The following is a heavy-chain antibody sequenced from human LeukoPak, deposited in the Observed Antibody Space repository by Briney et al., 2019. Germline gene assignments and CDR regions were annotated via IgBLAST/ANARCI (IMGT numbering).Heavy chain of an antibody. Sequence: SETLSLTCAVYGGSFSGYYWSWIRQPPGKGLEWIGEINHSGSTNYNPSLKSRVTISVDTSKNQFSLKLSSVTAADTAVYYCARGPSSRKNWFDPWGQGTLVTASS. CDR1: GGSFSGYY. D-gene: IGHD1-14*01. CDR2: INHSGST. V-gene: IGHV4-34*01. CDR3: ARGPSSRKNWFDP. J-gene: IGHJ5*02.